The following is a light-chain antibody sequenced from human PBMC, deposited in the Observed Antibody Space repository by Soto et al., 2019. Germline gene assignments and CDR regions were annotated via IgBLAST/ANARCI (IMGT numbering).Light chain of an antibody. CDR3: QVWYSSSDLYV. J-gene: IGLJ1*01. V-gene: IGLV3-21*02. CDR1: NIGSES. CDR2: DDS. Sequence: SYALTQPPSVSVAPGQTARITSGGNNIGSESVHWYQQRPGQAPVLVVYDDSDRPSGIPERFSGSNSANTATLTISRVEAGDEADYYCQVWYSSSDLYVFGSGTKV.